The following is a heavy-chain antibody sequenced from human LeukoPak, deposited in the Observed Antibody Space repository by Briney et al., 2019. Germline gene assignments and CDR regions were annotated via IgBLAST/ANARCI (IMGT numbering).Heavy chain of an antibody. CDR1: GSTSVYAW. V-gene: IGHV3-15*01. Sequence: GGSLRLSCAASGSTSVYAWMSWVRQAPGKGLEWVGRIKSKTDGGTPDYAAPVKGRFTISRDDSKSLLYLQLDSLQTEDTAVYYCTCFTWGTSDYWGQGTLVTVSS. D-gene: IGHD3-16*01. CDR2: IKSKTDGGTP. CDR3: TCFTWGTSDY. J-gene: IGHJ4*02.